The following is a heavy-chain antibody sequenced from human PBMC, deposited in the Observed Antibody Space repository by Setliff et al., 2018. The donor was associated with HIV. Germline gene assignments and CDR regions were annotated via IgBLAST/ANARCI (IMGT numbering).Heavy chain of an antibody. CDR1: GDTDFY. CDR2: IHASGKT. CDR3: ATLDPSGGNFLAY. Sequence: SETLSLTCTVSGDTDFYWNWIRQPPGKGLEWIGYIHASGKTNYNPSLKSRVTISLDTSKMQFSLHLTSVTAADTAVYYCATLDPSGGNFLAYWGQGTLVTGS. J-gene: IGHJ4*02. V-gene: IGHV4-4*09. D-gene: IGHD2-21*02.